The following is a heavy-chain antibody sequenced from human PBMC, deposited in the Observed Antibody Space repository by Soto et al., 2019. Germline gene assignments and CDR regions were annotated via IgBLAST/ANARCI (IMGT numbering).Heavy chain of an antibody. CDR3: VRLRDRYNWGDGDFGY. D-gene: IGHD3-16*01. CDR1: GVTVKSNY. J-gene: IGHJ4*02. V-gene: IGHV3-53*01. CDR2: IYSGGST. Sequence: PXGCMKLSSAASGVTVKSNYVSGVRQTPGKGLEWVSVIYSGGSTYYADSVKGRFTISRDNSKNTLYLQMNSLRAEDTAVYYCVRLRDRYNWGDGDFGYSGQAILVSV.